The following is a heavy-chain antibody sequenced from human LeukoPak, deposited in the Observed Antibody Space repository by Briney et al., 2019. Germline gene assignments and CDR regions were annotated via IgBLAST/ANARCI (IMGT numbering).Heavy chain of an antibody. J-gene: IGHJ4*02. Sequence: PSETLSLTCTVSGGSISSGGYYWSWIRQHPGKGLEWIGYIYYSGSTYYNPSLKSRVTISVDTSKNQFSLKLSPVTAADTAVYYCARIGWELPPDYWGQGTLVTVSS. V-gene: IGHV4-31*03. D-gene: IGHD1-26*01. CDR3: ARIGWELPPDY. CDR1: GGSISSGGYY. CDR2: IYYSGST.